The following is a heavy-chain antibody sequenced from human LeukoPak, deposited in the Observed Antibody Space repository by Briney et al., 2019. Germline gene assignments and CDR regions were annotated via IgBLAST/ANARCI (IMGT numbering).Heavy chain of an antibody. J-gene: IGHJ4*02. CDR1: GFTFSGHW. CDR2: INSDGSTT. V-gene: IGHV3-74*01. CDR3: ARVMYYYHSSGSIAVYYFDY. Sequence: GGSLRLSCAASGFTFSGHWMHWVRQAPEKGLVWVSRINSDGSTTSYADSVKGRFTISRDNAKNTLYLQMNSLRAEDTAVYYCARVMYYYHSSGSIAVYYFDYWGQGTLVTVSS. D-gene: IGHD3-22*01.